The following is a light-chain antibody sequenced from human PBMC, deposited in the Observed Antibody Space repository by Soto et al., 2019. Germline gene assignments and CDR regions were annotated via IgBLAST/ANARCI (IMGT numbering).Light chain of an antibody. CDR1: GSDIGAYNY. Sequence: QSALTQPASVSGSPGQSITISCTGTGSDIGAYNYVSWYQQHPGKAPKLIIYDVSNRPSGLSNRFSGSKSASTASLTISGLQSEDEADYYCSSYTTSSALFVVFGGGTKLPS. V-gene: IGLV2-14*03. J-gene: IGLJ2*01. CDR3: SSYTTSSALFVV. CDR2: DVS.